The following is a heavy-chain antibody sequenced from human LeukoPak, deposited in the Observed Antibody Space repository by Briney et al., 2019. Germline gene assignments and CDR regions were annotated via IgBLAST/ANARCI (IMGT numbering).Heavy chain of an antibody. CDR2: IYPGDSDT. D-gene: IGHD6-6*01. CDR1: GYSFTSYW. V-gene: IGHV5-51*01. Sequence: GESLKISCKGSGYSFTSYWIVWVRQMPGKGLEWMGIIYPGDSDTRYSPSFQGQVTISADKSISTAYLQWSSLKASDTAMYYCARRCIAARPETTSYWFDPWGQGTLVTVSS. CDR3: ARRCIAARPETTSYWFDP. J-gene: IGHJ5*02.